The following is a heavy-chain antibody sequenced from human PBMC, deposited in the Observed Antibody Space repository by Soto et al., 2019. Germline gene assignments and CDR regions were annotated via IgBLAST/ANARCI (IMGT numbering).Heavy chain of an antibody. D-gene: IGHD6-6*01. CDR3: AKTPYRGSSGHWFDP. CDR1: VFIFTRYS. CDR2: ISSTTNYI. Sequence: TGGALSLSCAASVFIFTRYSMKWFRHAAGKGLEWVSSISSTTNYIYYGDSMKGRFTISRDNAKNSLYLQMNSLRAEDTAVYYCAKTPYRGSSGHWFDPWGQGTLVTVSS. V-gene: IGHV3-21*04. J-gene: IGHJ5*02.